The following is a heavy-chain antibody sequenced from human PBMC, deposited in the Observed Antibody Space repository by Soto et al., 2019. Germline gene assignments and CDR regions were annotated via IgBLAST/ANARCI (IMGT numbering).Heavy chain of an antibody. CDR3: ARKASGYYYGWFDP. J-gene: IGHJ5*02. Sequence: QLLLQESRPGLVKPSETLSLTCTVSGGSILDSTYYWAWIRQSPGKGLEWIGTIFYSGATFYTPSLKSRVTMSVDASNNPFSLKLSSGTAADTAVYYCARKASGYYYGWFDPWGQGTLVTVSS. D-gene: IGHD3-22*01. CDR1: GGSILDSTYY. CDR2: IFYSGAT. V-gene: IGHV4-39*01.